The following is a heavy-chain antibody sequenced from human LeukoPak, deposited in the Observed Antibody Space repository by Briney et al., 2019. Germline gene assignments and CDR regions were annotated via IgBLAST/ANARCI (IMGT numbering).Heavy chain of an antibody. CDR3: ARGEAYYDILTGVDY. CDR2: ISVYNGDT. Sequence: ASVKVSCKASGYTFTSYGISWVRQAPGQGLEWMGWISVYNGDTNYAQKLQGRVTMTTDTSTSTAYMELRSLRSDDTAVYYCARGEAYYDILTGVDYWGQGTLVTVSS. D-gene: IGHD3-9*01. J-gene: IGHJ4*02. CDR1: GYTFTSYG. V-gene: IGHV1-18*04.